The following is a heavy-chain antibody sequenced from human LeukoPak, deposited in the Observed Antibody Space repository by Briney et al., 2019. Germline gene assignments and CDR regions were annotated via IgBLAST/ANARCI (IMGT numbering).Heavy chain of an antibody. CDR3: ARDGTYCSGGSCRPYNWFDP. Sequence: GASVKVSCKASGYTFTGYYMHWVRQAPGQGLEWMGWINPNSGGTNYAQKFQGRVTMTRDTSISTAYMELSRLRSDDTAVYYCARDGTYCSGGSCRPYNWFDPWGQGTLVTVSS. J-gene: IGHJ5*02. V-gene: IGHV1-2*02. CDR1: GYTFTGYY. D-gene: IGHD2-15*01. CDR2: INPNSGGT.